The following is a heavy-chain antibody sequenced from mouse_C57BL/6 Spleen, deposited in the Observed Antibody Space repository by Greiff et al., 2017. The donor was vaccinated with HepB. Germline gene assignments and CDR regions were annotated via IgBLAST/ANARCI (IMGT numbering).Heavy chain of an antibody. J-gene: IGHJ3*01. CDR3: ASDYGSSPAWFAY. CDR2: VYPYNGGT. D-gene: IGHD1-1*01. CDR1: GFTFTDYY. V-gene: IGHV1-36*01. Sequence: VHVKQSGPVLVKPGPSVKISCKASGFTFTDYYMHWVKQSHGKSLEWIGLVYPYNGGTSYNQKFKGKATLTVDTSSSTAYMELNSLTSEDSAVYYCASDYGSSPAWFAYWGQGTLVTVSA.